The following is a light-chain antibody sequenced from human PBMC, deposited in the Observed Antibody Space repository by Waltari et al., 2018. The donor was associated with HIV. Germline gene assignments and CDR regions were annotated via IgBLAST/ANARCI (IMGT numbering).Light chain of an antibody. CDR3: MQGTHPYT. Sequence: DVVMTQSPLSLPVTLGQPASISCKSSQSLVHTDGNTYFNWFQQMPGQSPRRLIYKVSNRDSGVPDRFSGSGSGTDFTLRISKVEADDVGIYYCMQGTHPYTFGQGSKLEI. J-gene: IGKJ2*01. V-gene: IGKV2-30*02. CDR1: QSLVHTDGNTY. CDR2: KVS.